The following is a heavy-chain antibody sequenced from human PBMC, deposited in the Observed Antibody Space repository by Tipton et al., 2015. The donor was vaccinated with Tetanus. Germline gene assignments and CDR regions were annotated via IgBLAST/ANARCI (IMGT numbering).Heavy chain of an antibody. CDR3: ARLQYRTFHSSSGY. CDR2: VYPGDTDA. CDR1: GYNFKLYW. D-gene: IGHD6-6*01. J-gene: IGHJ4*02. Sequence: QSGAEVKKPGESLKISCQGSGYNFKLYWIARVRQMPGQGLEWVGIVYPGDTDARYSPSFQGRVTISADTSISTAYLQWSSLKASDTAIYYCARLQYRTFHSSSGYWGQGTLVTVSS. V-gene: IGHV5-51*01.